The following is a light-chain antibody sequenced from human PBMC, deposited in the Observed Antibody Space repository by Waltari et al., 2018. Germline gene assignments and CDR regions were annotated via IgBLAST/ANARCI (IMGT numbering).Light chain of an antibody. V-gene: IGKV1-6*01. Sequence: AIQVTQSPSSLSVSVGDRVTITCRTSEDIKTDLSWYQQKLGKAPKLLIYGASTLQSGVPSRFSGSGSGSDFTLTITSLKPEDLATYYCLQDLSYPRTFGQGTKVEIK. CDR1: EDIKTD. CDR2: GAS. CDR3: LQDLSYPRT. J-gene: IGKJ1*01.